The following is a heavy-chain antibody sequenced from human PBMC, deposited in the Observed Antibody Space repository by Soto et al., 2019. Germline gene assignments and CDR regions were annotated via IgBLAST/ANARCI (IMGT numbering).Heavy chain of an antibody. V-gene: IGHV4-34*01. J-gene: IGHJ5*02. D-gene: IGHD3-3*01. Sequence: PSETLSLTCAVYGGSFSGYYWSWIRQPPGKGLEWIGEINHSGSTNYNPSLKSRVTISVDTSKNQFSLKLSSVTAADTAVYYCARGHLIMGIFGVVIPSRWFDPWGQGTLVTVSS. CDR2: INHSGST. CDR1: GGSFSGYY. CDR3: ARGHLIMGIFGVVIPSRWFDP.